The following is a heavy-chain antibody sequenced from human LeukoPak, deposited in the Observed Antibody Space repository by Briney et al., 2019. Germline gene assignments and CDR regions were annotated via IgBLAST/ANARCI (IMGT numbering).Heavy chain of an antibody. Sequence: PSETLSLICAVYGGSFSSYYWSWIRQPPGQGLEWIGEVNRSGNSNYNPSLKSRVTISVDTSKNQISLKLSSVTPADTAVYYCARKIYRGLRAAAAGFFDSWGQGTLVTVSS. CDR3: ARKIYRGLRAAAAGFFDS. J-gene: IGHJ4*02. D-gene: IGHD6-13*01. V-gene: IGHV4-34*01. CDR2: VNRSGNS. CDR1: GGSFSSYY.